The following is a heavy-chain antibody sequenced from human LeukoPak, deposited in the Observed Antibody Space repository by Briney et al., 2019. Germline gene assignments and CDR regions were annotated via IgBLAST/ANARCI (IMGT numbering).Heavy chain of an antibody. V-gene: IGHV3-48*01. Sequence: GGSLRLSCAASGFTFSSYSMNWVRQAPGKGLEWVSYISSSSSTIYYADSVKGRFTISRDNAKNSLYLQMDSLRAEDTAVYYCARGDGYDPVDYWGQGTLVTVSS. CDR3: ARGDGYDPVDY. CDR2: ISSSSSTI. J-gene: IGHJ4*02. D-gene: IGHD5-12*01. CDR1: GFTFSSYS.